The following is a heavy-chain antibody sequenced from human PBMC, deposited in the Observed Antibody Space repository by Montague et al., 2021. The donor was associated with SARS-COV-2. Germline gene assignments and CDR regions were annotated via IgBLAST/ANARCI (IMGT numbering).Heavy chain of an antibody. D-gene: IGHD3-10*01. J-gene: IGHJ4*02. CDR2: ISYDGSNK. V-gene: IGHV3-30*04. CDR1: GFTFSSYA. CDR3: ARPFSGSYYSYFDY. Sequence: SLRLSCAASGFTFSSYAMHWVRQAPGKGLEWVAVISYDGSNKYYADSVKGRLTISRDNSKNTLYLQMNSLRAEDTAVYYCARPFSGSYYSYFDYWGQGTLVTVSS.